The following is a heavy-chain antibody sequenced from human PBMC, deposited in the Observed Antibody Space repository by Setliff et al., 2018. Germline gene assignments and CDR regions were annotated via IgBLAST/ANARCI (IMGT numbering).Heavy chain of an antibody. CDR3: ARPYYYDSSGYYYDY. CDR1: GGSISSSSYY. J-gene: IGHJ4*02. CDR2: IYYGGST. V-gene: IGHV4-61*05. D-gene: IGHD3-22*01. Sequence: SETLSLTCTVSGGSISSSSYYWGWIRQPPGKGLEWIGYIYYGGSTNYNPSLKSRVTISVDTSKNQFSLKLSSVTAADTAVYYCARPYYYDSSGYYYDYWGQGTLVTVSS.